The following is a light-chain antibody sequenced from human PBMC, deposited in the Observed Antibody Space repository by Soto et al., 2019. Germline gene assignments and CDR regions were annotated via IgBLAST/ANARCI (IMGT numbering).Light chain of an antibody. Sequence: QSVLTQPASVSGSPGQSITISCTGTSSDVGSYNLVSWYQQHPGKAPKLMIYEGSKWPSGVSNRFSGSKSGNTASLTISGLQAEDEADYYCCSYAGSSTFAYVFGTGTKVTVL. V-gene: IGLV2-23*03. CDR2: EGS. CDR1: SSDVGSYNL. J-gene: IGLJ1*01. CDR3: CSYAGSSTFAYV.